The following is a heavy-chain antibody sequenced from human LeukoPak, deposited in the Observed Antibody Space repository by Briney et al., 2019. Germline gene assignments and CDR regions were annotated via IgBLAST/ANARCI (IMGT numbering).Heavy chain of an antibody. D-gene: IGHD6-13*01. J-gene: IGHJ5*02. Sequence: GGSLSLSCAASGFTFISYEMNWVRQAPGKGLEWVSYISSSGSTIYYADSVKGRFTISRDNAKNSLYLQMNSLRAEDTAVYYCARGGYSSSWYDGKGNWFDPWGQGTLVTVSS. CDR1: GFTFISYE. CDR3: ARGGYSSSWYDGKGNWFDP. CDR2: ISSSGSTI. V-gene: IGHV3-48*03.